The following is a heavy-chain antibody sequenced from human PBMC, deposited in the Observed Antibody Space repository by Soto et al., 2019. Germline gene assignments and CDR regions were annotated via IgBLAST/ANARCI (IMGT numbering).Heavy chain of an antibody. D-gene: IGHD2-15*01. J-gene: IGHJ5*02. CDR1: GVTCSGSA. Sequence: GGSLRLSSTAAGVTCSGSAMRWVRQASGKWLEWVGRIRTKATKYATAYAASVTGRFTISRDDSKNMAYLQMNSLRAEDTAVYYCARSGGKYWFDPWGQGTLVTVSS. CDR3: ARSGGKYWFDP. V-gene: IGHV3-73*01. CDR2: IRTKATKYAT.